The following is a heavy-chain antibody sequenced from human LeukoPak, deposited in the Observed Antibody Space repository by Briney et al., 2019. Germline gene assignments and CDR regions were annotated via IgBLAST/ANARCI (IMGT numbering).Heavy chain of an antibody. V-gene: IGHV4-34*01. CDR3: ARGWDYGSGSSGRVDY. CDR2: INHSGST. Sequence: PSETLSLTCAVYGGXFSGYYWTWIRQPPGKGLKWIGEINHSGSTNYNPSLKSRVTISVDTSKNQFSLKLSSVTAADTAVYYCARGWDYGSGSSGRVDYWGQGTLVTVSS. J-gene: IGHJ4*02. CDR1: GGXFSGYY. D-gene: IGHD3-10*01.